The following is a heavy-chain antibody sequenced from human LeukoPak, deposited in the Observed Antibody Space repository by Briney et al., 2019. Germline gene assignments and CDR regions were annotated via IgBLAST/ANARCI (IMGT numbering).Heavy chain of an antibody. V-gene: IGHV4-4*07. CDR2: IYTSGST. CDR3: ARDLRFLEWPHYYYYGMDV. Sequence: SETLSLTCTASGGSISSYYWSWIRQPAGKGLEWIGRIYTSGSTNYNPSLKSRVTMSVDTSKNQFSLKLSSVTAADTAVYYCARDLRFLEWPHYYYYGMDVWGQGTTVTVSS. D-gene: IGHD3-3*01. J-gene: IGHJ6*02. CDR1: GGSISSYY.